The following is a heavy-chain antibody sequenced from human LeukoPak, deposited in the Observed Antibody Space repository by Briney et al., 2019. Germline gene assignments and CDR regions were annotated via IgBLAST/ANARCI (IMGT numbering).Heavy chain of an antibody. CDR1: RFTFSNYW. J-gene: IGHJ3*02. CDR2: IREDGSEK. Sequence: GGSLRLSCAASRFTFSNYWMSWVRQAPGKGLVWVAHIREDGSEKYYVDSVKGRFTISRDNAKNSLDLQMNNLRAEDTAVYYCQRDPGWGAFDIWGQGTMVTVSS. V-gene: IGHV3-7*01. D-gene: IGHD1-14*01. CDR3: QRDPGWGAFDI.